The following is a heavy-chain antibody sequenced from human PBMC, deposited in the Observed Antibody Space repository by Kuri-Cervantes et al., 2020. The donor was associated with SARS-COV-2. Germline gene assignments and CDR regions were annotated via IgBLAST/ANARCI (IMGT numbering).Heavy chain of an antibody. D-gene: IGHD4-23*01. CDR1: GLIFSSHS. V-gene: IGHV3-48*01. CDR3: ATPAPEYGGNSGGWVF. CDR2: ISSSSSTI. Sequence: GGSLRLSCAASGLIFSSHSMNWVRQAPGKGLEWVSYISSSSSTIYYADSVKGRFTISRDNAKNSLYLQMNSLRAEDTAVYYCATPAPEYGGNSGGWVFWGQGTLVTVSS. J-gene: IGHJ4*02.